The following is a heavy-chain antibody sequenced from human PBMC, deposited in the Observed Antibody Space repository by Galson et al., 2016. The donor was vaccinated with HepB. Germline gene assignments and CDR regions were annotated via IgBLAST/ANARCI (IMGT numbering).Heavy chain of an antibody. D-gene: IGHD3-3*01. CDR2: ISTFNGYT. CDR3: ARDGLRFLEWLRDGMDV. V-gene: IGHV1-18*01. J-gene: IGHJ6*02. Sequence: SVKVSCKASGYSFSSYGISWVRQAPGQGLVWLGWISTFNGYTKYAQKLQGRVTMTTDTSTSTAYMELRSLRSDDTAVYCCARDGLRFLEWLRDGMDVWGQGTTVTVSS. CDR1: GYSFSSYG.